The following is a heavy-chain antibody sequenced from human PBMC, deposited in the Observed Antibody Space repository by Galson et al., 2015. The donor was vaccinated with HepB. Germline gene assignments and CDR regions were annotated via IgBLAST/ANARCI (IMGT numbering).Heavy chain of an antibody. V-gene: IGHV3-30*18. CDR3: AKGDYPLDY. Sequence: SLSLSCAASGFTFSNYDMHWVRQAPGKGLEWVALISYDGSNKYYADSVKGRFTISRDNSKNTLFLQMNSLRAEDTAVYYCAKGDYPLDYWGQGTLVTVSS. CDR1: GFTFSNYD. D-gene: IGHD4-17*01. J-gene: IGHJ4*02. CDR2: ISYDGSNK.